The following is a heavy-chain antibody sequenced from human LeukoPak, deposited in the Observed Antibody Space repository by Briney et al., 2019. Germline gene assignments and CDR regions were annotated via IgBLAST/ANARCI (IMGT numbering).Heavy chain of an antibody. D-gene: IGHD5-24*01. V-gene: IGHV3-23*01. CDR1: GLTFSSYA. CDR2: ISGSGGST. Sequence: GGSLRLSCAASGLTFSSYAMSWVRQAPGKGLEWVSAISGSGGSTYYADSVKGRFTISRDNSKNTLYLQMNSLRAEDTAAYYCAKDLAEMATIIDYWGQGTLVTVSS. CDR3: AKDLAEMATIIDY. J-gene: IGHJ4*02.